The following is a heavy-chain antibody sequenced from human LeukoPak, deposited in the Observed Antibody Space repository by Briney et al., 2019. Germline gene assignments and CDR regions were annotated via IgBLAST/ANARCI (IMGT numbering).Heavy chain of an antibody. CDR1: GYTFTGYY. CDR2: INPNSDGT. CDR3: ARGVATTYYYYYMDV. J-gene: IGHJ6*03. V-gene: IGHV1-2*02. D-gene: IGHD5-12*01. Sequence: ASVKVSCKASGYTFTGYYMHWVRQAPGQGLEWMGWINPNSDGTNYAQKFQGRVTLTRDTSISTAYMELSRLGSDDTAVYYCARGVATTYYYYYMDVWGKGTTVTISS.